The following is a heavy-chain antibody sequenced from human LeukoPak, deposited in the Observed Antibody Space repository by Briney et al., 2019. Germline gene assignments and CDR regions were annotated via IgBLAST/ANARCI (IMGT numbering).Heavy chain of an antibody. CDR1: GGSVSSYY. Sequence: PSETLSLTCSVSGGSVSSYYWSWIRQPPGKGLEWIGYIYYSGSTNYNPSLKSRVTISVDTSKNQFSLKLSSVTAADTAVYYCARYYGSGSYYSCNWFDPWGQGTLVTVSS. CDR3: ARYYGSGSYYSCNWFDP. J-gene: IGHJ5*02. CDR2: IYYSGST. V-gene: IGHV4-59*02. D-gene: IGHD3-10*01.